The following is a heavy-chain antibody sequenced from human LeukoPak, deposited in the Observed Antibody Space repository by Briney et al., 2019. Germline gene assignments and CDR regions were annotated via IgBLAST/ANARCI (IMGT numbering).Heavy chain of an antibody. D-gene: IGHD1-1*01. V-gene: IGHV3-23*01. Sequence: GGSLRLSCAASGFTFSTYGMAWVRQVPGNRLEWVSSIGATGGLISYADSVKGRFTVSSSEKTFYLQMNSLRAEDTALYYCASGNAKAHKGMPWGYWGQGTLVTVSS. CDR1: GFTFSTYG. CDR2: IGATGGLI. J-gene: IGHJ4*02. CDR3: ASGNAKAHKGMPWGY.